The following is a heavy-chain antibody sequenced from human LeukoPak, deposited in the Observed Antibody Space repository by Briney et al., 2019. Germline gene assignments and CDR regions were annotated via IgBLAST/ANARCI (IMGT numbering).Heavy chain of an antibody. V-gene: IGHV5-51*01. D-gene: IGHD1-26*01. J-gene: IGHJ6*03. Sequence: GEPLKISCKGSGYSFTSYWIGWVRQMPGKGLEWMGIIYPGDSDTRYSPSFQGQVTISADKSISTAYLQWSSLKASDTAMYYCARRVKGGSYLDYYYYMDVWGKGTTVTVSS. CDR1: GYSFTSYW. CDR2: IYPGDSDT. CDR3: ARRVKGGSYLDYYYYMDV.